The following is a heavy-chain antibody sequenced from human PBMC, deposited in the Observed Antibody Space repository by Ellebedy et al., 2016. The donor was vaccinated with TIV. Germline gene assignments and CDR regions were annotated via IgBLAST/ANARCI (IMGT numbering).Heavy chain of an antibody. Sequence: PGGSLRLSCIASGFSFSSYAMSWVRQAPGKGLEWVSVITGSGAYIYYADSVKGRFTISRDNSKNTLYLQMNSLRAEDTAVYSCAHIEGDYSNFCWGQGTLVTVSS. CDR2: ITGSGAYI. CDR1: GFSFSSYA. J-gene: IGHJ4*02. V-gene: IGHV3-23*01. D-gene: IGHD4-11*01. CDR3: AHIEGDYSNFC.